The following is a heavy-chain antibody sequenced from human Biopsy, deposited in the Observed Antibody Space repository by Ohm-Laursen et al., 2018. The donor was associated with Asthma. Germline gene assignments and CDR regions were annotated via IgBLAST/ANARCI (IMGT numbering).Heavy chain of an antibody. Sequence: LRLSCAASGFAVSRDHMFWVRQAPGKGLEWVSVIYSGGTSHTADSVRGRFTISRDYSKNTLYLQMHSLRAEDTAVYYCARGDSSNWSHYYFDYWGQGTLVTVSS. CDR2: IYSGGTS. V-gene: IGHV3-53*01. J-gene: IGHJ4*02. CDR3: ARGDSSNWSHYYFDY. D-gene: IGHD3-22*01. CDR1: GFAVSRDH.